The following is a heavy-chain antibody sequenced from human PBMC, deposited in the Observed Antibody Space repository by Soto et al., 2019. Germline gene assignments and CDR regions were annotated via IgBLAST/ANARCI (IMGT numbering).Heavy chain of an antibody. CDR1: GFTFRHYD. V-gene: IGHV3-13*05. J-gene: IGHJ6*02. CDR3: ARTDRDFYGLDV. Sequence: EVQLVETWGGFVQPGGSLRLSCEASGFTFRHYDMHCVRQGTGKGLEWVSGISAAGDPDYADAVEGRFTISRENAQTSFFLQMNSLRVGETAVYYCARTDRDFYGLDVWGQGTAVIVSS. CDR2: ISAAGDP.